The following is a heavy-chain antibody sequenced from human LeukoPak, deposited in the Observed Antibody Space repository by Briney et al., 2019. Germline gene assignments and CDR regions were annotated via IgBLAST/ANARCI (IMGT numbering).Heavy chain of an antibody. CDR3: LRLMRNNDRSGYYYYYDY. V-gene: IGHV3-21*01. Sequence: PGGSLRLSCAASGYTFRDFSVNWVRQAPGKGLEWVSSISVRSNYRYYADSVRGRFTISRDDARDSLFLQMNSLRAEDTAVYFCLRLMRNNDRSGYYYYYDYWGQGTLVTVSS. CDR1: GYTFRDFS. D-gene: IGHD3-22*01. J-gene: IGHJ4*02. CDR2: ISVRSNYR.